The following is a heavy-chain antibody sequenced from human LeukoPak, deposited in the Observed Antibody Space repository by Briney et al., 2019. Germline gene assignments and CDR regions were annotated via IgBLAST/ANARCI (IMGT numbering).Heavy chain of an antibody. CDR2: INPNSGGT. J-gene: IGHJ4*02. D-gene: IGHD6-6*01. CDR1: GYTFIGYY. CDR3: ARPGTRHIAARRGVLDY. V-gene: IGHV1-2*02. Sequence: GASVKVSCKASGYTFIGYYMHWVRQAPGQGLEWMGWINPNSGGTNYAQKFQGRVTMTRDTSISTAYMELSRLRSDDTAVYYCARPGTRHIAARRGVLDYWGQGTLVTVSS.